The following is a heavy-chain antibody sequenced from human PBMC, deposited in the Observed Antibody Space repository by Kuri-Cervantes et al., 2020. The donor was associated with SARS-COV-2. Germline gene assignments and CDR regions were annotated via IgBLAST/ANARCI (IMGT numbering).Heavy chain of an antibody. D-gene: IGHD4-23*01. CDR3: AHELRWHQIDY. Sequence: SGPTLVKPTQTLTLTCTFSGFSLNTNEVGVGWIRQPPGKPLEWLALIYWSGDKRYNPSLKNRVTITKVTSKSQVVLIMTDMDPVDTATYYCAHELRWHQIDYWGQGTLVTGSS. CDR1: GFSLNTNEVG. V-gene: IGHV2-5*01. J-gene: IGHJ4*02. CDR2: IYWSGDK.